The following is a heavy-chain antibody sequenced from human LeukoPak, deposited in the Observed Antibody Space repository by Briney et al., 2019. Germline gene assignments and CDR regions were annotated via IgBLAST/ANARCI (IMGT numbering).Heavy chain of an antibody. CDR3: SRDSARRDGYNFDY. CDR2: ISWDGGST. J-gene: IGHJ4*02. Sequence: GGSLRLSCAASGFTFDDYTMHWVRQAPGKGLEWVSLISWDGGSTYYADSVKGRFTISRDNSKNTLYLQMNTLRAEDTALYYCSRDSARRDGYNFDYWGQGTLVTVSS. CDR1: GFTFDDYT. V-gene: IGHV3-43*01. D-gene: IGHD5-24*01.